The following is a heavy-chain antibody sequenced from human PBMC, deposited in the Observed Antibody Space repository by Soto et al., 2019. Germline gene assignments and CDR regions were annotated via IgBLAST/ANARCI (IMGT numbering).Heavy chain of an antibody. CDR1: GYPFTHYY. V-gene: IGHV1-46*01. Sequence: QVQLVQSGAEVKKPGASVKVSCRTSGYPFTHYYIHWVRQAPGQGLEWLAIINPASGSTNYAQDFQGRVTLTMDTSTTTVYMELSGLRAEDTAIFYCARDLAAGDHWGQGTLGTVSS. CDR2: INPASGST. CDR3: ARDLAAGDH. J-gene: IGHJ4*02. D-gene: IGHD6-13*01.